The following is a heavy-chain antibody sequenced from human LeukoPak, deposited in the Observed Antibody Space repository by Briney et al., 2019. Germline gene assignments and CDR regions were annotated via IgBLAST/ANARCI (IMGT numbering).Heavy chain of an antibody. D-gene: IGHD3-9*01. CDR3: ASKVQGYYDILTGEFDY. V-gene: IGHV3-23*01. CDR1: GFTFSSYA. J-gene: IGHJ4*02. CDR2: ISGSGGST. Sequence: GGSLRLSCAASGFTFSSYAMSWVRQAPGKGLEWVSAISGSGGSTYYADSVKGRFTISRDNSKNTLYLQMNSLRAEDTAVYYCASKVQGYYDILTGEFDYWGQGTLVTVSS.